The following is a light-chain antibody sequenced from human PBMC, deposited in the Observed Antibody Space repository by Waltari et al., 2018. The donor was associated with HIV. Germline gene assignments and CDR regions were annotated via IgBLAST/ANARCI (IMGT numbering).Light chain of an antibody. CDR3: CSYAGSSTSV. V-gene: IGLV2-23*02. J-gene: IGLJ2*01. Sequence: QSAVTQPASVSGSPGQSITISCTGTSSDVGSYNLVSWYQQHPGKAPKLMIYEVSKRPSGVSNRFSGSKSGNTASLTISGLQADDEADYYCCSYAGSSTSVFGGGTKLTVL. CDR2: EVS. CDR1: SSDVGSYNL.